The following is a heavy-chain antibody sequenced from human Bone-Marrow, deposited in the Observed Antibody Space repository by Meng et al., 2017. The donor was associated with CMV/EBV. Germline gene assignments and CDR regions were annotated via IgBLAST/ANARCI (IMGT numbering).Heavy chain of an antibody. Sequence: GETLKIPCAASGFTFKNFGMHWVRQAPGKGLEWVAVIWYDGNNKYFVDSVKGRFTISRDNSKNTLYLQMNSLRAEDTAVYYCAKDRGNSSPYGMDVWGQGTTVTVSS. V-gene: IGHV3-33*06. CDR3: AKDRGNSSPYGMDV. D-gene: IGHD6-6*01. CDR2: IWYDGNNK. J-gene: IGHJ6*02. CDR1: GFTFKNFG.